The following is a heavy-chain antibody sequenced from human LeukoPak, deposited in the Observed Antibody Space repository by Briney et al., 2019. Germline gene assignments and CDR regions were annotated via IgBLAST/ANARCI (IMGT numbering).Heavy chain of an antibody. CDR3: ARVPYYYYDSSGYDLGFDY. CDR1: GDSVSSNSAA. V-gene: IGHV6-1*01. J-gene: IGHJ4*02. D-gene: IGHD3-22*01. CDR2: TYYRSKWYN. Sequence: SQTLSLTCAISGDSVSSNSAAWNWIRQSPSRGLEWLGRTYYRSKWYNDYAVSVKSRITINPDTSKNQFSLQLNSVTPEDTAVYYCARVPYYYYDSSGYDLGFDYWGQGTLVTVSS.